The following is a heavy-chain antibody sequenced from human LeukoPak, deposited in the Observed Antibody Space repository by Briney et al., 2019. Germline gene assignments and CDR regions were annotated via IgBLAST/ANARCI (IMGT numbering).Heavy chain of an antibody. V-gene: IGHV3-23*01. D-gene: IGHD2-8*01. Sequence: GGSLTLSCAGSGFTFSIYAMSWVRQAPGQGLEWVSVISDSGDYTSYADSVRGRFTISRDNSRNTLYLQMISLRPEDTAVYYCAKDPSIGKYCTNGVCSPFDYWGQGTLVTVSS. J-gene: IGHJ4*02. CDR1: GFTFSIYA. CDR2: ISDSGDYT. CDR3: AKDPSIGKYCTNGVCSPFDY.